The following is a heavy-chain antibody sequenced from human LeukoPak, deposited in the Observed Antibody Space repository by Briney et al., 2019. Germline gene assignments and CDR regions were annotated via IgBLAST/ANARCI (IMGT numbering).Heavy chain of an antibody. CDR3: AKKQRRDGYNYVDY. D-gene: IGHD5-24*01. V-gene: IGHV3-30*02. Sequence: PGGSLRLYCAASGFSFSTYGMHWVSQDPGKGLEWVAFIRYDGSNKYYADSVKGRFTISRDNSKNTLYLQMDSLRGDDTAVYYCAKKQRRDGYNYVDYWRQGSLVTVSS. CDR1: GFSFSTYG. J-gene: IGHJ4*02. CDR2: IRYDGSNK.